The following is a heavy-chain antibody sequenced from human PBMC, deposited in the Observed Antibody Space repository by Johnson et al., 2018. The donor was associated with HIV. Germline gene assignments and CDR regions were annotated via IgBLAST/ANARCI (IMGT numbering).Heavy chain of an antibody. Sequence: VQLVESGGGLVQPGGSLRLSSAASGFTFSSYAMSWVRQAPGNGLEWVSAISGSGGITYYAASVKRRFTISRDNSKNTLYLQMNSLRAEDTAVYYCAKDLQLWAPSSAFDIWGQGTMVTVSS. CDR3: AKDLQLWAPSSAFDI. CDR2: ISGSGGIT. D-gene: IGHD5-18*01. V-gene: IGHV3-23*04. J-gene: IGHJ3*02. CDR1: GFTFSSYA.